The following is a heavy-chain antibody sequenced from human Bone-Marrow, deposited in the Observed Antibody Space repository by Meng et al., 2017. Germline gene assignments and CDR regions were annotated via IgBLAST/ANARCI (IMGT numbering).Heavy chain of an antibody. Sequence: ASVKVSCKASGYTFTGYYMHWVRQAPGQGLEWMGWINPNSGDTNYAQKFQGRVTMTRDTSISTAYMELSRLRSDDTAVYYCARGPSFIQLWFDYWGQGTLVTVSS. V-gene: IGHV1-2*02. CDR1: GYTFTGYY. J-gene: IGHJ4*02. CDR3: ARGPSFIQLWFDY. CDR2: INPNSGDT. D-gene: IGHD5-18*01.